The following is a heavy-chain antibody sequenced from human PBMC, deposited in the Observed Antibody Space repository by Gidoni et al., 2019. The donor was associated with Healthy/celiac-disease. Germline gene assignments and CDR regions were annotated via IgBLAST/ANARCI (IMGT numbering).Heavy chain of an antibody. J-gene: IGHJ6*03. Sequence: QAQPVQSGAAVKKPGASVKVSCKASGYTFNGYYMHWVRQAPGQGLDGRGWIHPNSGGTNYAQKFQGWVTMTRDTSISTAYMELSRLRSDDTAVYYCARGHYDFWSGYPGDYYYMDVWGKGTTVTVSS. CDR1: GYTFNGYY. V-gene: IGHV1-2*04. CDR3: ARGHYDFWSGYPGDYYYMDV. CDR2: IHPNSGGT. D-gene: IGHD3-3*01.